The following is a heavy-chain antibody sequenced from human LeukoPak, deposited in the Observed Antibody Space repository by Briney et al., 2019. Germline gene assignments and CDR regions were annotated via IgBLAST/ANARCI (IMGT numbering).Heavy chain of an antibody. V-gene: IGHV4-4*07. CDR3: ARDARGYGDYPGYYYGMDV. D-gene: IGHD4-17*01. CDR2: IYSSGSA. J-gene: IGHJ6*02. CDR1: GDSISNFY. Sequence: SETLSLTCTVSGDSISNFYWSWIRQPAGEGLEWIGRIYSSGSANYNPSLKSRVTMSVDTSKNQFSLKLSSVTAADTAVYYCARDARGYGDYPGYYYGMDVWGQGTTVTVSS.